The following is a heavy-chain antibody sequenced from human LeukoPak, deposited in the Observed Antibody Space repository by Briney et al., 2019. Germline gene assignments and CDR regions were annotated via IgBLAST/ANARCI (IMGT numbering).Heavy chain of an antibody. V-gene: IGHV5-51*01. D-gene: IGHD6-13*01. J-gene: IGHJ5*02. CDR3: ARGPIAAAGGGWFDP. Sequence: GESLKISCKGSGYSFTSYWIGWVRQMPGKGLEWMGIIYPGDSDTRYSPSFQGQVTISADKSISTAYLQWSSLKASDIAMYYCARGPIAAAGGGWFDPWGQGTLVTVSS. CDR2: IYPGDSDT. CDR1: GYSFTSYW.